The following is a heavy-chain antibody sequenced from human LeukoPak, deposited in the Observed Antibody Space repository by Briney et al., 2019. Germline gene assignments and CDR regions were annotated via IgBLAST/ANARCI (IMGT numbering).Heavy chain of an antibody. D-gene: IGHD6-19*01. J-gene: IGHJ4*02. CDR2: INPSGAST. V-gene: IGHV1-46*01. CDR1: GCTFTSYY. CDR3: ASTGEVADQLNF. Sequence: ASVKVSCKASGCTFTSYYMHWVRQAPGQGLEWMGIINPSGASTLFAQKFQGRVTITRDMSTSTVYMELSSLRSEDTAVYYCASTGEVADQLNFWGQGTLVTVSS.